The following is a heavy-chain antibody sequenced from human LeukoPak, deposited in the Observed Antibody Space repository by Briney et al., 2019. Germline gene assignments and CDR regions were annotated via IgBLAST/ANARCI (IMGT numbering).Heavy chain of an antibody. CDR2: ISSSSSTI. CDR3: ARDHYCSSTSCYTGSYYYGMDV. Sequence: GGSLRLSCAASGFTFSSYSMNWVRQAPGKGLEWVSYISSSSSTIYYADSVKGRFTISRDNSKNTLYLQMNSLRAEDTAVYYCARDHYCSSTSCYTGSYYYGMDVWGQGTTVTVSS. J-gene: IGHJ6*02. V-gene: IGHV3-48*01. D-gene: IGHD2-2*02. CDR1: GFTFSSYS.